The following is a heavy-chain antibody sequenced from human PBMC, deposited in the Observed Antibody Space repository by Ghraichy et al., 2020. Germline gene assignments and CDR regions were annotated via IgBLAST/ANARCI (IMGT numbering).Heavy chain of an antibody. Sequence: GSLRLSCAASGFTFSTFAMTWVRQAPGKGLQWVSTITTAGGNTYYTDSVKGRFTISRDNSKNTLNLHMHSLRAEDTGIYYCAKTMSSGLSFDHWGRGSLVTVSS. CDR3: AKTMSSGLSFDH. CDR1: GFTFSTFA. CDR2: ITTAGGNT. V-gene: IGHV3-23*01. D-gene: IGHD6-6*01. J-gene: IGHJ4*02.